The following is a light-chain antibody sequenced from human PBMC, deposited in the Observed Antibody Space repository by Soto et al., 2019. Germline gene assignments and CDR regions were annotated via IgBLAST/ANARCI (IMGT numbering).Light chain of an antibody. CDR2: GAS. Sequence: EIVMTQSPATVSVSPGERATLSCRASESANSNLAWYQQKPGQAPRLLIYGASTRATGIPARFSGSGSGTEFTLTISSLQSEGFAVYYCQQFQKWPLTFGGGTNVEIK. CDR3: QQFQKWPLT. V-gene: IGKV3-15*01. J-gene: IGKJ4*01. CDR1: ESANSN.